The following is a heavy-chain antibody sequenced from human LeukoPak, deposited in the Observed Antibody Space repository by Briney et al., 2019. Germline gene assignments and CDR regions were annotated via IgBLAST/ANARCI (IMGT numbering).Heavy chain of an antibody. Sequence: GSLRLSCAASGFTFSDYYMSWIRQPPGKGLEWIGEINHSGSTNYNPSLKSRVTISVDTSKNQFSLKLSSVTAADTAVYYCARRIGVGYYLPFDYWGQGTLVTVSS. CDR3: ARRIGVGYYLPFDY. CDR2: INHSGST. J-gene: IGHJ4*02. V-gene: IGHV4-34*01. CDR1: GFTFSDYY. D-gene: IGHD3-22*01.